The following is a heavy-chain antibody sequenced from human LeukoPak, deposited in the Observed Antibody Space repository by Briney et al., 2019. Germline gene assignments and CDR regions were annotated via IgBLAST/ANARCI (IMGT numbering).Heavy chain of an antibody. Sequence: PGRSLRLSCAASGFTFSSYGMHWVRPAPGKGLAWVAVISYDGSNKYYADSVKGRFTISRDNSKNTLYLQMNSLRAEDTAVYYCAKECDVPEWIQLWLGAGGSAPLDYWGQGTLVTVSS. J-gene: IGHJ4*02. V-gene: IGHV3-30*18. CDR1: GFTFSSYG. CDR2: ISYDGSNK. CDR3: AKECDVPEWIQLWLGAGGSAPLDY. D-gene: IGHD5-18*01.